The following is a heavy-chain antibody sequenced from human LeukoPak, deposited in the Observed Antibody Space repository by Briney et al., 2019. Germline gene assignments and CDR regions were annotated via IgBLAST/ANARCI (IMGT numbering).Heavy chain of an antibody. CDR2: ISNSGSLI. Sequence: GGSLRLSCVGSGYTFSTYGMNWIRQAPGQGLEWVSYISNSGSLIYYADSVKGRFTISRDNSKNTLYLQMNGLRDADTAVYYCAKGSSTYTNDAFDIWGQGTMVTVSS. CDR3: AKGSSTYTNDAFDI. J-gene: IGHJ3*02. D-gene: IGHD2-2*01. CDR1: GYTFSTYG. V-gene: IGHV3-48*02.